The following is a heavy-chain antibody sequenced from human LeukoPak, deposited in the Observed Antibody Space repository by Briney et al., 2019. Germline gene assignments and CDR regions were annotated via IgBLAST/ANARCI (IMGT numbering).Heavy chain of an antibody. CDR3: ARGYRGYEVDY. CDR1: GGTFSSYA. CDR2: ISSYNTDT. D-gene: IGHD5-12*01. J-gene: IGHJ4*02. V-gene: IGHV1-18*01. Sequence: ASVKVSCKASGGTFSSYAISWVRQVPGQGLEWMGWISSYNTDTKYAQRLQGRVTMTKDTSTSTVYMELRSLKSDDTAVYYCARGYRGYEVDYWGQGTLVTVSS.